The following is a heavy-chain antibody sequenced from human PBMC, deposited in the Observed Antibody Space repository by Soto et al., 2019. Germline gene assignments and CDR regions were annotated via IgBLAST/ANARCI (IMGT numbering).Heavy chain of an antibody. J-gene: IGHJ6*02. D-gene: IGHD1-7*01. CDR3: ATSLELPLGVDV. V-gene: IGHV1-24*01. CDR1: GYTLTELS. Sequence: ASVKVSCKVSGYTLTELSMHSLRQAPGKELEWMGSFDPEDSETIYTQKFQGRVTLTGDTSTDTAYMELTSLRSEDTAVYYCATSLELPLGVDVWGQGTSVTVSS. CDR2: FDPEDSET.